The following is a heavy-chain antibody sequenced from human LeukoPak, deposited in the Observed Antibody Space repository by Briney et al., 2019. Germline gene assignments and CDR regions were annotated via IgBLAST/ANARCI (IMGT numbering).Heavy chain of an antibody. D-gene: IGHD6-13*01. CDR2: ISSSSSYI. CDR1: GFTFSSYS. J-gene: IGHJ4*02. CDR3: ATWEQQLGVGFDY. V-gene: IGHV3-21*01. Sequence: GGSLRLSCAASGFTFSSYSMNWVRQAPGKGLEWVSSISSSSSYIYYADSVKGRFTISRDNAKNSLYLQMNSLRAEDTAVYYCATWEQQLGVGFDYWGQGTLVTVSS.